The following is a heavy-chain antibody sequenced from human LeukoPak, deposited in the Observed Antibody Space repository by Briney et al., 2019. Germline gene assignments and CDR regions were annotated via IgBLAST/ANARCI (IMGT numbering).Heavy chain of an antibody. D-gene: IGHD2-2*01. V-gene: IGHV3-23*01. CDR2: ISGSGGST. CDR3: AKDSVCSSTSCYVQN. Sequence: GSLRLSCAASGFTLSSYAMSWVRQAPGKGLEWVSAISGSGGSTYYADSVKGRFTISRDNSKNTLYLQMNSLRAEDTAVYYCAKDSVCSSTSCYVQNWGQGTLVTVSS. J-gene: IGHJ4*02. CDR1: GFTLSSYA.